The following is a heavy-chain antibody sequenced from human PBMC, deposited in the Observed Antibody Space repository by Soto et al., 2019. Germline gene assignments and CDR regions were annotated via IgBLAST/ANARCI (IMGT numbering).Heavy chain of an antibody. J-gene: IGHJ4*02. CDR2: IIPLFGTP. D-gene: IGHD3-10*01. CDR3: ARDRDDYGSGNYYNRIDF. CDR1: GGIFSTYA. V-gene: IGHV1-69*01. Sequence: QVQLVQSGAEVKKPGSSVKVSCKASGGIFSTYAISWLRQAPGQGLEWMGGIIPLFGTPNYAQRFQGRVTITADESTSTAYMDLSRVRSEDTAVYYCARDRDDYGSGNYYNRIDFWGQGTLVTVSS.